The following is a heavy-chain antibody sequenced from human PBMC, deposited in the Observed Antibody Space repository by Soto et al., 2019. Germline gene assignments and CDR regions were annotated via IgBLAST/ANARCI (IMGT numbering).Heavy chain of an antibody. D-gene: IGHD3-22*01. Sequence: EVQLVESGGGLVQPGVSLRLSCAASGFTFSSHWMHWVRQAPGKGLVWVSHINSDGSSTTYADSVKGRFTISRDNAKNNLFLQMNSLRAEDTAIYYCARDRNYNEMDVWGQGTTVTVSS. CDR2: INSDGSST. J-gene: IGHJ6*02. CDR3: ARDRNYNEMDV. CDR1: GFTFSSHW. V-gene: IGHV3-74*01.